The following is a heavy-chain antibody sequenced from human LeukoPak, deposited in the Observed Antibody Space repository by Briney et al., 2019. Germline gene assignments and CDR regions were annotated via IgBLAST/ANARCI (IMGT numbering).Heavy chain of an antibody. Sequence: SETLSLTCTVSGGSISSYYWSWIRQPPGKGLEWIGYIYYSGSTNYNPSFKSRVTISVDTSKNQFSLKLSSVTAADTAVYYCARVEEGYGSGRRENYYYYYMDVWGKGTTVTISS. J-gene: IGHJ6*03. V-gene: IGHV4-59*01. CDR2: IYYSGST. CDR3: ARVEEGYGSGRRENYYYYYMDV. D-gene: IGHD3-10*01. CDR1: GGSISSYY.